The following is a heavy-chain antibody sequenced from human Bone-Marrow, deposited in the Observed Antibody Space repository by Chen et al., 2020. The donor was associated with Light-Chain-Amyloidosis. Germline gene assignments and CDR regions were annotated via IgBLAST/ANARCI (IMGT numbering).Heavy chain of an antibody. D-gene: IGHD6-19*01. CDR1: GFTLSNYA. Sequence: EVLLVESGGGLVQPGGSLRRSCAASGFTLSNYAMDWVRQAPGKGLEWVSSISGGDTYNANSVKGRFTVSRDDSGNTLYLQMNSLRAEDTAVYYCAKRGSYYYYGMDVWGQGTTVTVSS. CDR3: AKRGSYYYYGMDV. V-gene: IGHV3-23*04. J-gene: IGHJ6*02. CDR2: ISGGDT.